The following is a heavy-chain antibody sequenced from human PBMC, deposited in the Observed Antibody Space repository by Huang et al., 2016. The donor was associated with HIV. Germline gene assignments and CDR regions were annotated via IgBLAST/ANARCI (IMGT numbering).Heavy chain of an antibody. J-gene: IGHJ4*02. CDR3: ARPKMTATPSDSSWSYFDF. Sequence: QVRLEQWGPNLLKPSDTLSLKCAVYGGSFSDYFWTWIRQSPVKGLEEMGEVKHRGSATHNPSRGGGGSRSVDSSKNQFYLNLTAVTAADTAVYFCARPKMTATPSDSSWSYFDFWGRGTPVTVSS. CDR1: GGSFSDYF. D-gene: IGHD3-10*01. V-gene: IGHV4-34*01. CDR2: VKHRGSA.